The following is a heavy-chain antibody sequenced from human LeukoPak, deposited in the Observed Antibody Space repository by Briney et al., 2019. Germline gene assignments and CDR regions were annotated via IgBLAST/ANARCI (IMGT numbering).Heavy chain of an antibody. CDR1: GYTFTSYY. CDR2: ISAYNGNT. V-gene: IGHV1-46*01. CDR3: ARESPSSEHVFDY. Sequence: ASVKVSCKASGYTFTSYYMHWVRQAPGQGLEWMGWISAYNGNTNYAQKFQGRVTMTRDMSTSTVYMELSSLRSEDTAVYYCARESPSSEHVFDYWGQGTLVTVSS. D-gene: IGHD3-22*01. J-gene: IGHJ4*02.